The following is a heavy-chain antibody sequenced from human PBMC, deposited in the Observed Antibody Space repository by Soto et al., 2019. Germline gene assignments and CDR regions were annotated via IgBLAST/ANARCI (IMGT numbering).Heavy chain of an antibody. CDR2: VNHSGST. CDR3: ARGITMVRGVILTPYFDY. D-gene: IGHD3-10*01. J-gene: IGHJ4*02. CDR1: GGSISSSGYY. Sequence: SETLSLTCTVSGGSISSSGYYWSWIRQPPGKGLEWIGEVNHSGSTNYNTSLKSQVTKSVDTSKKQISMKLSSVTAADTAVYYFARGITMVRGVILTPYFDYWGQGTLVTVSS. V-gene: IGHV4-31*01.